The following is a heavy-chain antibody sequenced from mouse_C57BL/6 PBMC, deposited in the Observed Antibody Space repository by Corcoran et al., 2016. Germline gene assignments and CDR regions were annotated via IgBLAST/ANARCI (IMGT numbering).Heavy chain of an antibody. CDR2: INPNNGGT. CDR1: GYTFTDYN. CDR3: ARENYGSSFYAMDY. J-gene: IGHJ4*01. Sequence: EVQLQQSGPELVKPGASVKIPCKASGYTFTDYNMDWVKQSHGKSLEWIGDINPNNGGTIYNQKFKGKATLTVGKSSSTAYMELRSLTSEDTAVYYCARENYGSSFYAMDYWGQGTSVTVSS. V-gene: IGHV1-18*01. D-gene: IGHD1-1*01.